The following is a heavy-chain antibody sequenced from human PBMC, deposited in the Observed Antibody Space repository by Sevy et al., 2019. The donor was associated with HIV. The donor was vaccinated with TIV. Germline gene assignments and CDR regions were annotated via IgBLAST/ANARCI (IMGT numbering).Heavy chain of an antibody. CDR1: GFTFSSYG. V-gene: IGHV3-30*18. D-gene: IGHD3-10*01. CDR3: AKGMGAGVNDAFDN. Sequence: GGSLRLSCAASGFTFSSYGMHWVRQAPGKGLEWVAVISYDGSNKHDAESVKGRFTISRDNSKNTLYLQLNSLRTEDTAVYYCAKGMGAGVNDAFDNWGQGTMVTVSS. CDR2: ISYDGSNK. J-gene: IGHJ3*02.